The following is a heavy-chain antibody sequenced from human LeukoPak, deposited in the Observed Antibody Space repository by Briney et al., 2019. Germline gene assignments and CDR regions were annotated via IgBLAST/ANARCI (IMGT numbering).Heavy chain of an antibody. Sequence: ASVKVSCKASGYIYRHYYLPWVRPAPGQGLEWMGWMNPNSGGTNYGQKFQGRITMTGDTSTAYLELSRLRSYDTAVYYCARDLGSTVIVGGDSFDLWGQGTMVTVSS. CDR2: MNPNSGGT. CDR3: ARDLGSTVIVGGDSFDL. D-gene: IGHD2/OR15-2a*01. CDR1: GYIYRHYY. V-gene: IGHV1-2*02. J-gene: IGHJ3*01.